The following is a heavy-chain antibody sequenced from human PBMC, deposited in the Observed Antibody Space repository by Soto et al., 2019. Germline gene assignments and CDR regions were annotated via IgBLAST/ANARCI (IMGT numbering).Heavy chain of an antibody. CDR3: ARVGQLTRKGAFDI. J-gene: IGHJ3*02. D-gene: IGHD6-13*01. Sequence: ASVKVSCKASGYTFTGYYMHWVRQAPGQGLEWMGWINPNSGGTNYAQKFQGWVTMTRDTSISTAYMELSRLRSDDTAVYYCARVGQLTRKGAFDIWGQRTMVAV. V-gene: IGHV1-2*04. CDR1: GYTFTGYY. CDR2: INPNSGGT.